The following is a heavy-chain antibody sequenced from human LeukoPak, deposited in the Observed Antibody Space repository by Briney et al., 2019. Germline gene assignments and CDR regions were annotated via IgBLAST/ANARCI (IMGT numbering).Heavy chain of an antibody. CDR1: GFTFDDYA. V-gene: IGHV3-9*01. Sequence: GGSLRLSCAASGFTFDDYAMHWVRQAPGKGLEWVSGISWNSGSIGYADSVKGRFTISRDNAKNSLYLQMNSLRAEDTALYYCAKDITPGQYGSGYDYWGQGTLVTVSS. CDR2: ISWNSGSI. D-gene: IGHD3-10*01. CDR3: AKDITPGQYGSGYDY. J-gene: IGHJ4*02.